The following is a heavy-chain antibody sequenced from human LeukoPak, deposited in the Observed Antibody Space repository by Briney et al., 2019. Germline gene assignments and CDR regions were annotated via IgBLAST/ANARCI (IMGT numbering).Heavy chain of an antibody. CDR2: FNPRDSST. J-gene: IGHJ5*02. CDR1: GYIFTNYW. Sequence: PGESLTISCKTSGYIFTNYWLAWVRQMPGKGLEWVGIFNPRDSSTRYSPSIQGQVTFSADNSISTAYLQWSSLRASDTAIYYCARQYGSAWFAHWGQGTQVTVSS. CDR3: ARQYGSAWFAH. D-gene: IGHD6-25*01. V-gene: IGHV5-51*01.